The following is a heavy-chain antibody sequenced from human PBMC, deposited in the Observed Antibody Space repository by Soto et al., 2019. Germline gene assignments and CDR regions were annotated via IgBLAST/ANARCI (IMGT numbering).Heavy chain of an antibody. D-gene: IGHD3-3*01. CDR2: INPSGGST. Sequence: QVQLVQSGAEVKKPGASVKVSCKASGYTFTSYYMYWVRQAPGQGLEWTGIINPSGGSTSYAQKFKGRVTMTRDTSTSTVYMELSSLRSEDTAVYYCARLVRPIFGVGQPDYYYYGMDVWGQGTTVTVSS. CDR1: GYTFTSYY. V-gene: IGHV1-46*01. J-gene: IGHJ6*02. CDR3: ARLVRPIFGVGQPDYYYYGMDV.